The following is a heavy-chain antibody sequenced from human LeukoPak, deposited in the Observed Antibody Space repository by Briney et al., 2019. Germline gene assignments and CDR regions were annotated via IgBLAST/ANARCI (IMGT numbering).Heavy chain of an antibody. V-gene: IGHV1-24*01. CDR3: ATGAPKVTIFGVVIKGYGMDV. Sequence: ASVKVSCKVSGYTLTELSMHWVRQAPGKGLEWMGGFDPEDGETIYAQKFQGRVTMTEGTSTDTAYMELSSLRSEDTAVYYCATGAPKVTIFGVVIKGYGMDVWGQGTTVTVSS. J-gene: IGHJ6*02. D-gene: IGHD3-3*01. CDR1: GYTLTELS. CDR2: FDPEDGET.